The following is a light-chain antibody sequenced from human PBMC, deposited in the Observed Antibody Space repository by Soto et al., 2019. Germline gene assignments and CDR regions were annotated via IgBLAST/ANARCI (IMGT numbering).Light chain of an antibody. Sequence: QSALTQPRSVSGSPGQSVTISCTGTSSDVGGHNYVSWYQQYPGKAPKLLLSSVSKRPSGVPDRFSGSKSGNTASLTISGLQAEDEADYYCCSYAGSYTYVFGGGTMVTVL. CDR3: CSYAGSYTYV. J-gene: IGLJ1*01. V-gene: IGLV2-11*01. CDR1: SSDVGGHNY. CDR2: SVS.